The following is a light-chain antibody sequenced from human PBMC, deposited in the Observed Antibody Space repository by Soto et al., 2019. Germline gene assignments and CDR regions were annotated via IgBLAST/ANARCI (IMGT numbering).Light chain of an antibody. CDR1: SSDVGGYNY. V-gene: IGLV2-11*01. CDR2: DVS. Sequence: QSALTQPRSVSGSPGQSVTISCTGTSSDVGGYNYVSWYQQHPGKAPKLMIDDVSKRPSGVPGRFSGSKSGNTASLTISGLQVEDEADYYCCSYAGSYTHVFGTGTKLTVL. J-gene: IGLJ1*01. CDR3: CSYAGSYTHV.